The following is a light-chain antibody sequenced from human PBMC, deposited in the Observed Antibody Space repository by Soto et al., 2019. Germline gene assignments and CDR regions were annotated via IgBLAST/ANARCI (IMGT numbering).Light chain of an antibody. CDR2: RDN. CDR1: SSNIGSNF. V-gene: IGLV1-47*01. J-gene: IGLJ2*01. CDR3: AAWDDSLKGVP. Sequence: QPVLTQPPSASGTPGQRVTISCSGSSSNIGSNFVYWYQQLPGTAPKLLIYRDNQRPSGVPDRFSGSKSGTSASLAISGLRSEDEADYYCAAWDDSLKGVPFGGGTQLTVL.